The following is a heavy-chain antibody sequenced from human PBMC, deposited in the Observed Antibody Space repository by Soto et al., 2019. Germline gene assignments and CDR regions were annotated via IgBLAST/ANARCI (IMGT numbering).Heavy chain of an antibody. CDR1: GFTFNSYS. CDR2: ISSSSSTI. V-gene: IGHV3-48*02. Sequence: PGGSLRLSCAASGFTFNSYSMNWVRQAPGKGLEWVSYISSSSSTIYYADSVKGRFTISRDNAKNSLYLQMNSLRDEDTAVYYWASVVYIVVVVADTRTLGKYFDIWGQGTLVTVSS. D-gene: IGHD2-15*01. CDR3: ASVVYIVVVVADTRTLGKYFDI. J-gene: IGHJ4*02.